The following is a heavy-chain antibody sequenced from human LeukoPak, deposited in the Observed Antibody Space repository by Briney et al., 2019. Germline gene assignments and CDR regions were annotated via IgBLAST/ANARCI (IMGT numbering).Heavy chain of an antibody. Sequence: SETLSLTCAVYGGSFSGYYWGWIRQPPGKGLEWIGSIYYSGSTYYNPSLKSRVTISVDTSKNQFSLKLSSVTAADTAVYYCARLTPGIAVAGTVDYWGQGTLVTVSS. CDR3: ARLTPGIAVAGTVDY. V-gene: IGHV4-39*01. CDR2: IYYSGST. D-gene: IGHD6-19*01. J-gene: IGHJ4*02. CDR1: GGSFSGYY.